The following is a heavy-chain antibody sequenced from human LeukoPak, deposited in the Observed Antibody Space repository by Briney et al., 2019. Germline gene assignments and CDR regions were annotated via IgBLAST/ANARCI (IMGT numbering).Heavy chain of an antibody. CDR2: ISSSSSYI. D-gene: IGHD3-22*01. J-gene: IGHJ5*02. Sequence: PGGSLRLSCAASGFTLSTYWMSWVRQAPGKGLEWVSSISSSSSYIYYADSVKGRFTISRDNAKNSLYLQMNSLRAEDTAVYYCAREPYDSSGYYTWGQGTLVTVSS. CDR1: GFTLSTYW. V-gene: IGHV3-21*01. CDR3: AREPYDSSGYYT.